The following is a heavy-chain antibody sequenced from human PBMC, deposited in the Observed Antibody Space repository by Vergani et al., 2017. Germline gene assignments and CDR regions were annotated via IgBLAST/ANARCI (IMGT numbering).Heavy chain of an antibody. Sequence: QVQVVQSGAEVKKSGASVKVSCKTSGYTFSNYYMHWVRQAPGQGLECMGIINPRGGHTNYAQKFQDRVTMTSDTSTSTVYMELSSLRSEDPAIYYCARGDYVILTGYRYWGQGTLVTVSA. CDR3: ARGDYVILTGYRY. CDR1: GYTFSNYY. V-gene: IGHV1-46*03. D-gene: IGHD3-9*01. CDR2: INPRGGHT. J-gene: IGHJ4*02.